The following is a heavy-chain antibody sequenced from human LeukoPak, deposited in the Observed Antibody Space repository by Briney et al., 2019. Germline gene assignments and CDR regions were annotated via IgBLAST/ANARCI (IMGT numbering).Heavy chain of an antibody. Sequence: GGSLRLSCAASGFTDSRNYMSWVRQAPGKGLQGVSVIYSGGSTYYAASVKGRFTTSRHNSKNTLYLQMNSLRAEDTAVYYCARDGGGLAYYYGMDVWGQGTTVTVSS. V-gene: IGHV3-53*04. D-gene: IGHD2-15*01. CDR2: IYSGGST. J-gene: IGHJ6*02. CDR3: ARDGGGLAYYYGMDV. CDR1: GFTDSRNY.